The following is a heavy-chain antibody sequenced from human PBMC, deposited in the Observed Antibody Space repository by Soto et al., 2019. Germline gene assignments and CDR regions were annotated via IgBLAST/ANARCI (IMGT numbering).Heavy chain of an antibody. Sequence: ASVKVSCKVSGYTLTELSMHWVRQAPGKGLEWMGGFDPEDGETIYAQKFQGRVTMTEDTSTNTAYRELSSLRSEDTAVYYCATVIAAAGLVSYGMDVWGQGTTVTVSS. CDR2: FDPEDGET. V-gene: IGHV1-24*01. D-gene: IGHD6-13*01. CDR3: ATVIAAAGLVSYGMDV. CDR1: GYTLTELS. J-gene: IGHJ6*02.